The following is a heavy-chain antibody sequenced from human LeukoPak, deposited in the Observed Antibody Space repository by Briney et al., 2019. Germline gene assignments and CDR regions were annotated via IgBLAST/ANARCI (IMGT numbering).Heavy chain of an antibody. J-gene: IGHJ6*04. CDR1: GFTFSTYG. D-gene: IGHD1-26*01. Sequence: GGSLRLSCAASGFTFSTYGIHWVRQAPGKGLERVAVISDDGSNKYYADSVKGRFTISRDNSKNTLYLQMNSLRVEDTAVYYCAKAIGGTFYRNSYYYYGLDVWGKGTTVTVSS. CDR2: ISDDGSNK. CDR3: AKAIGGTFYRNSYYYYGLDV. V-gene: IGHV3-30*18.